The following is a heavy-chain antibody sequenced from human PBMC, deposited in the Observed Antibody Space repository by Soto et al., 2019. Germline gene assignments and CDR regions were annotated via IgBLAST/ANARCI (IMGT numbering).Heavy chain of an antibody. CDR2: IIPIFGTA. J-gene: IGHJ4*02. D-gene: IGHD2-8*01. CDR1: GGTFSSYA. V-gene: IGHV1-69*01. Sequence: QVQLVQSGAEVKQPGSSVKVSCKASGGTFSSYAISWVRQAPGQGLEWMGGIIPIFGTANYAQKFQGRVTITADESTSTAYMELSSLRSEDTAVYYCARGGTKGLQSLYYFDYWGQGTLVTVSS. CDR3: ARGGTKGLQSLYYFDY.